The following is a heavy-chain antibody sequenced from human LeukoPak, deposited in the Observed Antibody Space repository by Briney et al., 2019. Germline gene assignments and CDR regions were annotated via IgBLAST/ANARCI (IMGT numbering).Heavy chain of an antibody. Sequence: PSETLSLTCAVYGGSFSGYYWTWIRQPAGKGLEWIGRGGGSNYNPSLKSRVTISIDTSKNQLSLKLRSVTVADTAVYYCARGQISRKHFDYWGRGTLVTVYS. CDR1: GGSFSGYY. J-gene: IGHJ4*02. D-gene: IGHD1-14*01. CDR3: ARGQISRKHFDY. CDR2: GGGS. V-gene: IGHV4-59*10.